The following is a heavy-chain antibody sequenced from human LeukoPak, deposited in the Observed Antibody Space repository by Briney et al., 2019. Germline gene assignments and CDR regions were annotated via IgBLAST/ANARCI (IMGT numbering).Heavy chain of an antibody. Sequence: PGASLRLSCAASGFTFSSYGMHWVRQAPGKGLEWVAVISYDGSNKYYADSVKGRFTISRDNSKNTLYLQMNSLRAEDTAVYYCAKGREMATIFDYWGQGTLVTVSS. CDR3: AKGREMATIFDY. D-gene: IGHD5-24*01. J-gene: IGHJ4*02. CDR1: GFTFSSYG. V-gene: IGHV3-30*18. CDR2: ISYDGSNK.